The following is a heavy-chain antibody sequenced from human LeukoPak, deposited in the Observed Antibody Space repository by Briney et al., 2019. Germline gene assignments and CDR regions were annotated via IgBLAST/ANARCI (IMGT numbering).Heavy chain of an antibody. CDR2: ISSSGSTI. V-gene: IGHV3-48*03. D-gene: IGHD6-19*01. J-gene: IGHJ4*02. Sequence: GGSLRLSCAASGFTFSSYEMNWVRQAPGKGLEWVSYISSSGSTIYYADSVKGRFTISRDNAKNSLYLQMNSLRAEDTAVYYCARRGAVAGTIDYWGQGALVTVSS. CDR3: ARRGAVAGTIDY. CDR1: GFTFSSYE.